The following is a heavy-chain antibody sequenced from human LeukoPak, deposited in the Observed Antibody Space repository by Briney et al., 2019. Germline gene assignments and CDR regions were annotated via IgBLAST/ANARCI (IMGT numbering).Heavy chain of an antibody. J-gene: IGHJ4*02. Sequence: PGGSLRLSCAASGFTFSSYAMSWVRQAPGKGLEWVSAISGGAGSTYYADSVKGRFTISRDNSKNTLYLQMNSLRVEDTAVYYCARDPFLIPAAGTSFIDYWGQGTLVTVSS. CDR3: ARDPFLIPAAGTSFIDY. V-gene: IGHV3-23*01. CDR2: ISGGAGST. CDR1: GFTFSSYA. D-gene: IGHD6-13*01.